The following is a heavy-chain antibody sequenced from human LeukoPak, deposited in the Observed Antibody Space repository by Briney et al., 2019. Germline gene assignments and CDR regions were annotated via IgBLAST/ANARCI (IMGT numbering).Heavy chain of an antibody. CDR3: ASPRRYCSSTSCYKGGAFDI. Sequence: SQTLSLTCTVSGGSISSGNHYWSWIRQPAGKGLEWLGLIYAGGSPSYNPSLKSRVTISVDTSKNQFSLKLSSVTAADTAVYYCASPRRYCSSTSCYKGGAFDIWGQGTMVTVSS. CDR1: GGSISSGNHY. V-gene: IGHV4-61*02. CDR2: IYAGGSP. J-gene: IGHJ3*02. D-gene: IGHD2-2*02.